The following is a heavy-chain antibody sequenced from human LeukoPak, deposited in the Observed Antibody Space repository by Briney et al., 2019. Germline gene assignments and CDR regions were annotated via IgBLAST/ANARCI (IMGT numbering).Heavy chain of an antibody. V-gene: IGHV1-2*06. D-gene: IGHD5-18*01. CDR1: GYTFTGYY. Sequence: GASVKVSCKASGYTFTGYYMHWVRQAPGQGLEWMGRINPNSGGTNYAQKFQGRVTMTRDTSISTAYMELSRLRSDDTAVYYCARDKSYGRGAFDYWGQGTLVTVSS. CDR2: INPNSGGT. J-gene: IGHJ4*02. CDR3: ARDKSYGRGAFDY.